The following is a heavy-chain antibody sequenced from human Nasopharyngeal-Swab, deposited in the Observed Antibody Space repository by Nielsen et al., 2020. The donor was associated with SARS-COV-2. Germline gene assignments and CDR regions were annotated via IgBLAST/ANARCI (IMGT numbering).Heavy chain of an antibody. CDR2: IIPIFVTV. CDR3: TRDQGRGSGGYSDY. Sequence: SVKVSCKASGGTFSSYAISWVRQAPGQGLEWMGGIIPIFVTVDYAQKFQGRVTITADESTSTAYMELSSLRSDDTAMYYCTRDQGRGSGGYSDYWGQGTLVTVSS. CDR1: GGTFSSYA. J-gene: IGHJ4*02. V-gene: IGHV1-69*13. D-gene: IGHD3-16*01.